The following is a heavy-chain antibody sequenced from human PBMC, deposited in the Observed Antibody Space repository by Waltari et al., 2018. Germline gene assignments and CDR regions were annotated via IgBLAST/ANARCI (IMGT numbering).Heavy chain of an antibody. CDR2: IYYSGST. CDR1: GGSISSSSYY. D-gene: IGHD4-17*01. Sequence: QLQLQESGPGLVKPSETLSLTCPVSGGSISSSSYYWGWIRQPPGKGLEWIGSIYYSGSTYYNPSLKSRVTISVDTSKNQFSLKLSSVTAADTAVYYCARVILNHDYGDYEGWFDPWGQGTLVTVSS. V-gene: IGHV4-39*07. J-gene: IGHJ5*02. CDR3: ARVILNHDYGDYEGWFDP.